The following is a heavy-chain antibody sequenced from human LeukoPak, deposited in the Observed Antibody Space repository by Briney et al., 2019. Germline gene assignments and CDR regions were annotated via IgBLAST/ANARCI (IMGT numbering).Heavy chain of an antibody. V-gene: IGHV4-4*02. D-gene: IGHD2-2*01. CDR2: IYHSGST. CDR1: GGSISSSNW. J-gene: IGHJ6*03. Sequence: SGTLSLTCAVSGGSISSSNWWSWVRQPPGKGLEWIGEIYHSGSTNYNPSLKSRVTISVDKSKNQFSLKLSSVTAADTAVYYCARVRKGYCSSTSCYAKGYYYYYMDVWGKGTTVTISS. CDR3: ARVRKGYCSSTSCYAKGYYYYYMDV.